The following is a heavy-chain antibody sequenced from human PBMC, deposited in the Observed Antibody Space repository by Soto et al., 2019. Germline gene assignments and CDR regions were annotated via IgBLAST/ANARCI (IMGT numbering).Heavy chain of an antibody. CDR2: INPATGAA. CDR3: ARGGGVGVAGSAAFDM. CDR1: GYPVTAYY. Sequence: QLHLVQSGAVVKKPGASVTVSCSASGYPVTAYYMHWVRQAPGRGLEWMGGINPATGAAKYTQTFQGRVTMTRETATSTVFMGLGGLTSEDTAVFFCARGGGVGVAGSAAFDMWGQGTLVTVSS. D-gene: IGHD3-3*01. V-gene: IGHV1-2*02. J-gene: IGHJ3*02.